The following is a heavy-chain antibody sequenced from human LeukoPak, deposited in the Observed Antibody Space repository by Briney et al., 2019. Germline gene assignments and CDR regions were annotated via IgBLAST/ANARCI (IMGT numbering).Heavy chain of an antibody. D-gene: IGHD1-7*01. CDR2: INHSGST. Sequence: SETLSLTCAVYGGSFSGYYWSWIRQPPGKGLEWIGEINHSGSTNYNPSLKSRVTISVDTSKNQFSLKLSSVTAADTAVYYCARAPDRASYNWNYYWFDPWGQGTLVTVSS. CDR3: ARAPDRASYNWNYYWFDP. V-gene: IGHV4-34*01. J-gene: IGHJ5*02. CDR1: GGSFSGYY.